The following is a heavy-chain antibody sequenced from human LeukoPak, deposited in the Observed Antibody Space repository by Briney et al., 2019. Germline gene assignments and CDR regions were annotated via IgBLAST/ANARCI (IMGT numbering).Heavy chain of an antibody. CDR3: ARDRWGVAAEYFDY. D-gene: IGHD6-13*01. CDR1: GFTFSSYW. CDR2: IKKDGSEK. Sequence: GGSLRLSCAASGFTFSSYWMSWVRQAPGKGLEWVANIKKDGSEKYYVDSVKGRFTIPRDNAKNSLYLQMNSLRVEDTAVYYCARDRWGVAAEYFDYWGQGTLVTVSS. V-gene: IGHV3-7*01. J-gene: IGHJ4*02.